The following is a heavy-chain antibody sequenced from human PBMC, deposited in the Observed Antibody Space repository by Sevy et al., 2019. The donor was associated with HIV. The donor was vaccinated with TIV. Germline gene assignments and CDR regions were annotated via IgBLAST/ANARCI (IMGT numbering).Heavy chain of an antibody. D-gene: IGHD2-15*01. CDR2: ISGSGGST. V-gene: IGHV3-23*01. CDR1: GFTFSSYA. CDR3: AKDWWAKDIVVVVAATTSLGY. Sequence: GGSLRLSCAASGFTFSSYAMSWDRQAPGKGLEWVSAISGSGGSTYYADSVKGRFTISRDNSKNTLYLQMNSLRAEDTAVYYCAKDWWAKDIVVVVAATTSLGYWGQGTLVTVSS. J-gene: IGHJ4*02.